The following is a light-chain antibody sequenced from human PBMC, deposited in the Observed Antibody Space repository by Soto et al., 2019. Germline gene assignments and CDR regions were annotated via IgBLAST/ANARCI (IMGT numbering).Light chain of an antibody. V-gene: IGKV1-12*01. CDR1: QGISRF. J-gene: IGKJ2*01. Sequence: DIKMTQSPSSVSASVGDRVTITCRASQGISRFLAWYQQKSGKAPKFLIYAASSLQSGVLSRFSGSGSGTDFTLTINSLQPEDFATYYCQQTNSFPYTFGQATKVEIK. CDR2: AAS. CDR3: QQTNSFPYT.